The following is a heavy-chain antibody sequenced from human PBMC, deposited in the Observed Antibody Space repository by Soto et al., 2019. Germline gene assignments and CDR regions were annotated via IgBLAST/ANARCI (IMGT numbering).Heavy chain of an antibody. V-gene: IGHV4-31*03. CDR2: IYYSGST. CDR1: GGSISSGGYY. Sequence: VSLNCTVSGGSISSGGYYWSWIRQHPGKGLEWIGYIYYSGSTYYNPSLKSRVTISVDTSKNQFSLRLSSVTAADTAVYYCARAALPDAKYYFDYWGQGTLVTVSS. J-gene: IGHJ4*02. CDR3: ARAALPDAKYYFDY.